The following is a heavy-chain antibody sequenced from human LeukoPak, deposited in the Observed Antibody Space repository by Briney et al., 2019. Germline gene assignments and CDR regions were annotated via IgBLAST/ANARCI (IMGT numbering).Heavy chain of an antibody. J-gene: IGHJ4*02. CDR1: GGSISSYY. V-gene: IGHV4-59*01. D-gene: IGHD4-23*01. CDR3: ASRGNSRDY. Sequence: PSETLSLTCTVSGGSISSYYWSWIRQPPGKGLEWIGYIYYSGSTNYNPSLKSRVTISVDTSKNQFSLRLSSVTAADAAVYYCASRGNSRDYWGQGTLVTVSS. CDR2: IYYSGST.